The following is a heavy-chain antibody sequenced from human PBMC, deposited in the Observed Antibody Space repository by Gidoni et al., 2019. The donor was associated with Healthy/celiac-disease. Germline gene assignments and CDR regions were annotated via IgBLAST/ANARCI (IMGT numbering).Heavy chain of an antibody. CDR2: IYYSGST. J-gene: IGHJ6*02. CDR3: ARDLRQRIAAAGQNYYYYGMDV. Sequence: LTCTVSGGPISSGGYYWSWIRQHPGKGLEWFGYIYYSGSTYYNPSLKSRVTISVDTSKNQFSLKLSSVTAADTAVYYCARDLRQRIAAAGQNYYYYGMDVWGQGTTVTVSS. CDR1: GGPISSGGYY. V-gene: IGHV4-31*03. D-gene: IGHD6-13*01.